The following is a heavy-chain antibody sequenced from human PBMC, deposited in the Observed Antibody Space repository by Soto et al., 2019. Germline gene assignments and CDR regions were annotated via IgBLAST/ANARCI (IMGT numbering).Heavy chain of an antibody. V-gene: IGHV4-59*08. J-gene: IGHJ5*02. CDR1: GGSISSHS. D-gene: IGHD5-18*01. CDR2: VYSSGST. Sequence: SETLSLTCSVSGGSISSHSWNWIRQPPGRGLEWISHVYSSGSTNYNPSLESRVTISVDTSKNLFSLKLTSLTAADTAVYYCARRVQANSAVVQGNWLDPWGQGTLVTVSS. CDR3: ARRVQANSAVVQGNWLDP.